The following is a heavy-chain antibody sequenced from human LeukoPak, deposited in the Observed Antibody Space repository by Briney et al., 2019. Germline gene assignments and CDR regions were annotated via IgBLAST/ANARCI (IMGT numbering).Heavy chain of an antibody. CDR2: IYRFGNT. CDR1: GDSISSDY. J-gene: IGHJ1*01. Sequence: SETLSLTCTVSGDSISSDYWSWIRHPPGKGLEWIGYIYRFGNTDYNPSLMRRVTISLDTSKKQLSLNLTSVTAADTAVYYCAGRGQRYFRDWGQGTLVTVSS. V-gene: IGHV4-4*08. CDR3: AGRGQRYFRD.